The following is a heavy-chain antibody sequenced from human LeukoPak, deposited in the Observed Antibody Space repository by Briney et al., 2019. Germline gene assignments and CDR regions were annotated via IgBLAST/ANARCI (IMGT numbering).Heavy chain of an antibody. CDR1: GFTFSNYN. V-gene: IGHV3-21*01. Sequence: PGGSLRLSCAASGFTFSNYNMNWVGQAPGKGLEWVSSISSSSSYIYYAGSMKGRFTISRDNAKNSLFLQMNSLRAEDTAVYYCASTPPITGDSDYWGQGTLVTVSS. CDR3: ASTPPITGDSDY. J-gene: IGHJ4*02. D-gene: IGHD7-27*01. CDR2: ISSSSSYI.